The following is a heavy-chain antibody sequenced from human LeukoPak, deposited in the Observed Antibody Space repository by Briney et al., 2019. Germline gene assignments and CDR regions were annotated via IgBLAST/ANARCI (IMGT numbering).Heavy chain of an antibody. CDR3: ARDAGYCSGGSCYSWYFDL. J-gene: IGHJ2*01. CDR1: GGSISSYY. V-gene: IGHV4-59*01. CDR2: IYYSGST. D-gene: IGHD2-15*01. Sequence: PSETLSLTCTVSGGSISSYYWSWIRQPPGKGLEWIGYIYYSGSTNYNPSLKSRVTISVDTSKNQFSLKLSSVTAADTAVYYCARDAGYCSGGSCYSWYFDLWGRGTLVTVSS.